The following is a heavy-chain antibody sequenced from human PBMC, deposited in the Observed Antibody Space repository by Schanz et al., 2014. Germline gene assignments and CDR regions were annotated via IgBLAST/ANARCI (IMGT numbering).Heavy chain of an antibody. CDR3: ARDSHSSKWSSYYYYGMDV. CDR1: RYPFTAYY. D-gene: IGHD6-13*01. CDR2: INPNSGDT. V-gene: IGHV1-2*06. Sequence: QVHLVQSGSEVKKPGASVKVSCKASRYPFTAYYMHWVRQAPGQGLEWMGRINPNSGDTNYAQKFQGRVTMTRDTSTSTAYMELSRLRSDDTAIYYCARDSHSSKWSSYYYYGMDVWGQGTTXTVSS. J-gene: IGHJ6*02.